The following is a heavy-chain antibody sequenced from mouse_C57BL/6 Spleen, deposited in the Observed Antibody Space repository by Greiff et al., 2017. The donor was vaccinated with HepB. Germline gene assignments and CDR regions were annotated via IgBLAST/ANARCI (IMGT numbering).Heavy chain of an antibody. D-gene: IGHD2-3*01. CDR1: GFTFSSYA. CDR3: ARGYDGYYPFAY. V-gene: IGHV5-4*03. Sequence: EVKLMESGGGLVKPGGSLKLSCAASGFTFSSYAMSWVRQTPEKRLEWVATISDGGSYTYYPDNVKGRFTISRDNAKNNLYLQMSHLKSEDTAMYYCARGYDGYYPFAYWGQGTLVTVSA. CDR2: ISDGGSYT. J-gene: IGHJ3*01.